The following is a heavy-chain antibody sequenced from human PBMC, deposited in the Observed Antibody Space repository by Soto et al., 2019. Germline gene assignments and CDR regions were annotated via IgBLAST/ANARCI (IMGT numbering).Heavy chain of an antibody. V-gene: IGHV3-23*01. CDR2: ISCSGDYT. CDR3: AKDQANYAPDGVDV. D-gene: IGHD3-16*01. J-gene: IGHJ6*02. Sequence: EVQLLESGGDLVKPGGSLRLSCAASGFTFSTYVLTWVLQAPGKGLEWVATISCSGDYTYYGDSVKGRFSLSSDNSKNPVSLPINSLRAEDTAIYYCAKDQANYAPDGVDVWGQGTTVTVSS. CDR1: GFTFSTYV.